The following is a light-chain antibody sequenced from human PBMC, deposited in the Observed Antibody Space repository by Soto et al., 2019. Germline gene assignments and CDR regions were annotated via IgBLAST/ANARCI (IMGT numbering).Light chain of an antibody. CDR2: TAS. V-gene: IGKV1-39*01. CDR3: QQYDDLPLT. CDR1: QSIRTS. J-gene: IGKJ4*01. Sequence: DIQVTQSPSSLSASVGDRVTITCRASQSIRTSLNWYQQRPGKPPKLLIHTASTLQSGVPSRFSGSGSGTHFTLTISSLQPADFATYYCQQYDDLPLTFGGGTKVEVK.